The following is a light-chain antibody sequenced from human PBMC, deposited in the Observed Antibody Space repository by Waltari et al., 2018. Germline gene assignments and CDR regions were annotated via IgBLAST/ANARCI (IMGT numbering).Light chain of an antibody. J-gene: IGKJ3*01. CDR3: QQYNNHPFT. CDR1: QGISNN. Sequence: DVQMTQSPSSLSVSVGDRISITCRASQGISNNLAWFQQKPGKAPKSLIYDVSNLQSGAPSRFSGSGSGTDSTLTISSLQPEDFATYYCQQYNNHPFTFGPGTKVDLK. V-gene: IGKV1-16*01. CDR2: DVS.